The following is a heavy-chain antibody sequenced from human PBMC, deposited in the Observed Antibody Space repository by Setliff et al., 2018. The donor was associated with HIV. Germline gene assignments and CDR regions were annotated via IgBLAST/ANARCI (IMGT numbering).Heavy chain of an antibody. Sequence: SETLSLTCTVSGYSISSGYYWGWIRQPPGKGLEWIGSIHHSGSTYYNPSLKSRVTISVDTSKNQFSLKLSSVTAADTAVYYCARLLNYYGNWFDPWGQGTLVTVSS. CDR1: GYSISSGYY. CDR2: IHHSGST. J-gene: IGHJ5*02. V-gene: IGHV4-38-2*02. CDR3: ARLLNYYGNWFDP. D-gene: IGHD3-10*01.